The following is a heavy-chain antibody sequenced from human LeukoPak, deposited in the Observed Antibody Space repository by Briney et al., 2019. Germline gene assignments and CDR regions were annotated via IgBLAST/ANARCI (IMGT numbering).Heavy chain of an antibody. D-gene: IGHD3-22*01. V-gene: IGHV4-59*11. CDR1: GGSISSHY. CDR3: AKVGSYDSSGYYFSD. Sequence: SETLSLTCSVSGGSISSHYWSWIRQPPGKALEWIGYIYHSGGNRYNPSLKSRVTISLDTSKNQLSLQLSSVTAADTAVYYCAKVGSYDSSGYYFSDWGQGTLVTVSP. J-gene: IGHJ4*02. CDR2: IYHSGGN.